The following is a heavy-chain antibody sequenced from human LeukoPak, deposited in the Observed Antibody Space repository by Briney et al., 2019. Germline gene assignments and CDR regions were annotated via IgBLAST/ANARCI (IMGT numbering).Heavy chain of an antibody. CDR1: GGTFSSYA. D-gene: IGHD3-9*01. J-gene: IGHJ6*03. V-gene: IGHV1-69*01. CDR2: IIPIFGTA. CDR3: ARYLEDSYYYYYMDV. Sequence: SVKVTCKASGGTFSSYAISWVRQAPGQGLEWMGGIIPIFGTANYAQKFQGRVTITADESTSTAYMELSSLRSEDTAVYYCARYLEDSYYYYYMDVWGKGTTVTVSS.